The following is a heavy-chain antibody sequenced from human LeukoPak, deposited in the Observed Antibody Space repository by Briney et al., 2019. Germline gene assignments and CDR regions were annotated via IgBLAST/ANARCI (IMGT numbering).Heavy chain of an antibody. V-gene: IGHV3-53*01. J-gene: IGHJ6*02. CDR2: TFTGGNS. D-gene: IGHD3-3*01. CDR1: GFTVSSIH. Sequence: GGSLRLSCAASGFTVSSIHMVWVGQAPGKGLEWFSVTFTGGNSYYADSVKGRFTISRDNSKNTLYLQMNSLRAEDTAVYYCAKYLAYYDFWSGYLYYYYGMDVWGQGTTVTVSS. CDR3: AKYLAYYDFWSGYLYYYYGMDV.